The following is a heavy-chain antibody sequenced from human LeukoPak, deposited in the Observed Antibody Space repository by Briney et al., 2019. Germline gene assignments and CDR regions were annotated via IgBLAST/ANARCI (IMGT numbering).Heavy chain of an antibody. CDR3: ARLHYYDSSGPTKYDFDY. J-gene: IGHJ4*02. CDR1: GYTFTSYG. V-gene: IGHV1-18*01. CDR2: ISAYNGNT. Sequence: ASVKVSCKASGYTFTSYGISWVRQAPGQGLEWMGWISAYNGNTNYAQKLQGKVTMTTDTSTSTAYMELRSLRSDDTAVYYCARLHYYDSSGPTKYDFDYWGQGTLVTVSS. D-gene: IGHD3-22*01.